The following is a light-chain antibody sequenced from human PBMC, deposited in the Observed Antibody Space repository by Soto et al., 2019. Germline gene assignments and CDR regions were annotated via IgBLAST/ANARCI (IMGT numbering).Light chain of an antibody. CDR3: QQYGNSPRT. V-gene: IGKV3-20*01. CDR2: GAS. J-gene: IGKJ1*01. CDR1: QTVSSSY. Sequence: EIVLTQSPGTLYLSPGERATLSCRASQTVSSSYLDWYQQKPGQAPRLLIYGASNRATGLPHRFGGSGSGADVNLSMSRLDPEDFAVYYCQQYGNSPRTFGQGTKVEI.